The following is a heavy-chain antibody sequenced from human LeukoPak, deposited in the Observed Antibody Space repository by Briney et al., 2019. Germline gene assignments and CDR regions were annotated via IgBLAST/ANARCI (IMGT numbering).Heavy chain of an antibody. J-gene: IGHJ3*02. CDR2: IYYSGST. CDR1: GGSISSYY. V-gene: IGHV4-59*01. Sequence: SETLSLTCTVSGGSISSYYWSWIRQPPGKGLEWIGYIYYSGSTNYNPSLKSRVTISVDTSKNQFSLKLSSVTAADTAVYYCARAYSSGWYSLPDAFDIWGQGTMATVSS. CDR3: ARAYSSGWYSLPDAFDI. D-gene: IGHD6-19*01.